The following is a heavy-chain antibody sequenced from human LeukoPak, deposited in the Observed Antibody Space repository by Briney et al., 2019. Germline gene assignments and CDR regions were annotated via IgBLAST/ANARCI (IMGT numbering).Heavy chain of an antibody. J-gene: IGHJ4*02. Sequence: GGSLRLSCAASGFTFSSYWMSWVRQAPGKGLEWVANIKQDGSEKYYVDSVKGRFTISRDNAKNSLYLQMNSLRAEDTAVYYCARDRFYGAIRXYFDYWGQGTLVTVSS. V-gene: IGHV3-7*01. CDR3: ARDRFYGAIRXYFDY. D-gene: IGHD2-21*01. CDR1: GFTFSSYW. CDR2: IKQDGSEK.